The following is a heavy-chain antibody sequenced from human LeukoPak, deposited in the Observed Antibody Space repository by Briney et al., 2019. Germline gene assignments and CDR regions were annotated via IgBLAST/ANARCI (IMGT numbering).Heavy chain of an antibody. CDR2: INPNSGGT. CDR1: GGTFSSYA. CDR3: ARSALMVYATPPNSYFDY. D-gene: IGHD2-8*01. Sequence: ASVKVSCKASGGTFSSYAISWVRQAPGQGLEWMGWINPNSGGTNYAQKFQGRVTMTRDTSISTAYMELSRLRSDDTAVYYCARSALMVYATPPNSYFDYWGQGTLVTVSS. V-gene: IGHV1-2*02. J-gene: IGHJ4*02.